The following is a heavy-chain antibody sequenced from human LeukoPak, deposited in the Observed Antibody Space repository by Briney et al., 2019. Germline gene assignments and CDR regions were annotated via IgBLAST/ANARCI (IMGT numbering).Heavy chain of an antibody. CDR3: AREPVVVTAAAFDI. CDR2: ISSSSSYI. CDR1: GFTFSSYS. D-gene: IGHD2-21*02. V-gene: IGHV3-21*01. J-gene: IGHJ3*02. Sequence: GGSLRLSCAASGFTFSSYSMNWVRQAPGKGLEWVSSISSSSSYIYYADSVKGRFTISRDNAKNSLYLQTNSLRAEDTAVYYCAREPVVVTAAAFDIWGQVTMVTVSS.